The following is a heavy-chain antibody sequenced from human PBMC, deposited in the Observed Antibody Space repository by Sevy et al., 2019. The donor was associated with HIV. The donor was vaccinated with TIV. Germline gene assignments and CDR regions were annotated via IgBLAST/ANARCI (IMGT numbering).Heavy chain of an antibody. CDR3: ATTKDYYDSSGYPFDY. D-gene: IGHD3-22*01. J-gene: IGHJ4*02. V-gene: IGHV1-24*01. Sequence: ASVKVSCKVSGYTLTQFSMHWVRQAPGKGLEWMTTFDPEDGDPEDGKTIYAQKFLGRVTMTEDTSTDTAYMELSSLRSDDTAVYYCATTKDYYDSSGYPFDYWGQGTLVAVSS. CDR2: FDPEDGDPEDGKT. CDR1: GYTLTQFS.